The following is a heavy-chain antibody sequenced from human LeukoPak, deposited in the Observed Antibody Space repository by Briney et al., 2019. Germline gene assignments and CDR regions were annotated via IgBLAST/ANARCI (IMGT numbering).Heavy chain of an antibody. CDR3: ASPYYDFWSGNSHFDY. V-gene: IGHV1-69*13. J-gene: IGHJ4*02. Sequence: GASVKVSCKXSGGTFSSYAISWVRQAPGQGLEWMGGIIPIFGTANYAQKFQGRVTITADESTSTAYMELSSLRSEDTAVYYCASPYYDFWSGNSHFDYWGQGALVTVSS. D-gene: IGHD3-3*01. CDR1: GGTFSSYA. CDR2: IIPIFGTA.